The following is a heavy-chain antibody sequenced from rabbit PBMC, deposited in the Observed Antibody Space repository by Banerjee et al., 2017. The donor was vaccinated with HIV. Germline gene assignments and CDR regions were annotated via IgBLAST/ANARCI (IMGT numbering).Heavy chain of an antibody. J-gene: IGHJ6*01. V-gene: IGHV1S40*01. CDR1: GFPFSNKAV. Sequence: QSLEESGGGLVKPGGTLTLTCKASGFPFSNKAVMCWVRQAPGKGLEWIACINAVTGKAVYATWAKGRFTISRTSSTTVTLQVTSLTVADTATYFCARDTGSSFSSYGMDLWGPGTLVTVS. CDR3: ARDTGSSFSSYGMDL. CDR2: INAVTGKA. D-gene: IGHD8-1*01.